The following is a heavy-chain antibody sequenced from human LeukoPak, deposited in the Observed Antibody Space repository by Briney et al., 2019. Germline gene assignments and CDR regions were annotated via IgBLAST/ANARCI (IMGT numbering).Heavy chain of an antibody. D-gene: IGHD6-13*01. V-gene: IGHV4-4*02. Sequence: PSETLSLTCAVSGGSISSGNWWSWVRPPPGKGLEWIGEIYHSGSTNYNPSLKSRVTISVDNSKNQFSLKLSSVTAADTAVYYCARDGAAAAGSYFDYWGRGTLVTVSS. J-gene: IGHJ4*02. CDR2: IYHSGST. CDR1: GGSISSGNW. CDR3: ARDGAAAAGSYFDY.